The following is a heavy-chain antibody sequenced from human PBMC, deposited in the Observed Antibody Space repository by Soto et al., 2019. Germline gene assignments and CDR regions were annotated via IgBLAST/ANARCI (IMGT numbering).Heavy chain of an antibody. Sequence: SETLSLTCAVYGGSFSGYYWSWIRQPPGKGLEWIGEINHSGSTNYNPSLKSRVTISVDTSKNQFSLKLSSVTAADTAVYYCARQRSGSITMVRGVNIYFDYWGQGTLVTV. V-gene: IGHV4-34*01. J-gene: IGHJ4*02. CDR2: INHSGST. CDR1: GGSFSGYY. D-gene: IGHD3-10*01. CDR3: ARQRSGSITMVRGVNIYFDY.